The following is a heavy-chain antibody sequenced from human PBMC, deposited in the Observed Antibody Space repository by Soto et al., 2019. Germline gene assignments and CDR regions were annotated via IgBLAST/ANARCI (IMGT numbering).Heavy chain of an antibody. CDR2: ISAYNGNT. CDR1: GYTFTSYG. CDR3: ASTSGGSHGINYYYYYYMDV. J-gene: IGHJ6*03. D-gene: IGHD2-15*01. V-gene: IGHV1-18*01. Sequence: ASVKVSCKASGYTFTSYGISWVRQAPGQGLEWMGWISAYNGNTNYAQKLQGRVTMTTDTSTSTAYMELRSLRSDDTAVYYCASTSGGSHGINYYYYYYMDVWGKGTTVTVSS.